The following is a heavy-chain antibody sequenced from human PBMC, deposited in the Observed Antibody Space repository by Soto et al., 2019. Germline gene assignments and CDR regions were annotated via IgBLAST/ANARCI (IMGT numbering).Heavy chain of an antibody. CDR2: IYWDDDK. CDR1: VFSLSTSVLG. CDR3: THRPNYCPGGSCYSS. Sequence: SGATLVSPTHTLTLTCTFSVFSLSTSVLGVGWIGQPPGKALEWLALIYWDDDKRYSPSLRSRLTITRDTSKNQVVLTMTNMDPVDTATYFCTHRPNYCPGGSCYSSWGQGILVTVSS. V-gene: IGHV2-5*02. J-gene: IGHJ5*02. D-gene: IGHD2-15*01.